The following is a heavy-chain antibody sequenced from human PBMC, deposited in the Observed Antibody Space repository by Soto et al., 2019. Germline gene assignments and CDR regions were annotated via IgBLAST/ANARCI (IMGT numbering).Heavy chain of an antibody. CDR3: ATSFGSGSRAFDY. V-gene: IGHV1-69*02. J-gene: IGHJ4*02. D-gene: IGHD3-10*01. Sequence: QVQLVQSGAEVKKPGSSVKVSCKASGDTFNFYTINWVRQAPGLGLEWMGRFNPILSFSNSALKFQGRVTLSADKSTRTGYMVLSSLRSEDTVIYYCATSFGSGSRAFDYWGQGALVTVSS. CDR1: GDTFNFYT. CDR2: FNPILSFS.